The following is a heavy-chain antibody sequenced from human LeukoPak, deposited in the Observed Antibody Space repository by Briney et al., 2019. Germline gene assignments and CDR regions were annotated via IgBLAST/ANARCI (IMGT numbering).Heavy chain of an antibody. V-gene: IGHV1-69*04. J-gene: IGHJ4*02. CDR1: GYTFTRYY. D-gene: IGHD2-2*02. Sequence: SVKVSCKPSGYTFTRYYMHSVRQAPGQRLEWMGRIIPILGIANYAQKFQGRVTITADKSTSTAYMELSRLRSEDTAVYYCARDGDCSSTRCYIGDHFGYWGQGTLVTVSS. CDR3: ARDGDCSSTRCYIGDHFGY. CDR2: IIPILGIA.